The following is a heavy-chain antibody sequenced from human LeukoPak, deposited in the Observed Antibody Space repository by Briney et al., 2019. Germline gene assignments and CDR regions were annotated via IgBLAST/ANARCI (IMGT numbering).Heavy chain of an antibody. Sequence: GASVKVSCKASGYTFTSYYMHWVRQALGQGLDWMGIINPSGGSTSYAQKFQGRVTMTRDTSTSTVYMELSSLRSEDTAVYYCARDQYSSSWYEGDAFDIWGQGTMVTVSS. CDR1: GYTFTSYY. J-gene: IGHJ3*02. CDR2: INPSGGST. CDR3: ARDQYSSSWYEGDAFDI. V-gene: IGHV1-46*01. D-gene: IGHD6-13*01.